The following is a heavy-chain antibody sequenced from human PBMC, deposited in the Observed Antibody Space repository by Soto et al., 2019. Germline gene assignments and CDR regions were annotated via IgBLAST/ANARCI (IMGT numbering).Heavy chain of an antibody. CDR2: INPSGGST. D-gene: IGHD2-15*01. J-gene: IGHJ6*02. Sequence: GASVKVSCKASGYTFTTYYMHWVRQAPGQGLEWMGIINPSGGSTSYAQKFQGRVTMTRDTSTSTVYMELTSLRSEDTAVYYCASDITLLIGAYYYGMDVWGQGTTVTVSS. CDR1: GYTFTTYY. V-gene: IGHV1-46*01. CDR3: ASDITLLIGAYYYGMDV.